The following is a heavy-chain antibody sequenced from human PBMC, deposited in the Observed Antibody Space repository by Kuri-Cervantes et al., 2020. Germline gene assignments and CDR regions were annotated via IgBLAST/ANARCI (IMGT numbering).Heavy chain of an antibody. CDR3: AKVARSSGYYYEFDY. CDR2: ISYDGTNI. Sequence: GESLKISCAASGSTFSSYGMHWVRQAPGKGLEWVAVISYDGTNIHYADSVKGRFTISRDNSKNTLYLQMNSLKAEDTAVYYCAKVARSSGYYYEFDYWGQGTLVTVSS. D-gene: IGHD3-22*01. V-gene: IGHV3-30*18. CDR1: GSTFSSYG. J-gene: IGHJ4*02.